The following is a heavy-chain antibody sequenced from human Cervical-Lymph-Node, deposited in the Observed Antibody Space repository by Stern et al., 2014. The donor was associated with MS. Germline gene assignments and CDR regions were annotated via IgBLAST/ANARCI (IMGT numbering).Heavy chain of an antibody. Sequence: VQLVESGAEVNKPGASVKVSCKASGYTFPNYYIHWVRQAPGQGLEWLGIIDPSGGSTTYAQKFQGRVTVTRDTSTTTVYMELNSLRSEDTAVYYCARAISDYYGMGVWGQGTTVTVSS. J-gene: IGHJ6*02. CDR2: IDPSGGST. V-gene: IGHV1-46*01. CDR1: GYTFPNYY. CDR3: ARAISDYYGMGV.